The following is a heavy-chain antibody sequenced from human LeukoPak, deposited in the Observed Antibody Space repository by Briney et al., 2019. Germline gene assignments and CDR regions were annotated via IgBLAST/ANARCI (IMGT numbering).Heavy chain of an antibody. J-gene: IGHJ4*02. Sequence: GGSLRLSCAASGFTFTNAWMSWVRQAPGKGLEWVGRIKSKTDGGTRDFAAPVKGRFSISRDDSKNTVYLQMNSLKIEDTAVYYCATRTGMSDFDYWGRGALVTVSS. D-gene: IGHD3-10*01. CDR3: ATRTGMSDFDY. CDR2: IKSKTDGGTR. V-gene: IGHV3-15*01. CDR1: GFTFTNAW.